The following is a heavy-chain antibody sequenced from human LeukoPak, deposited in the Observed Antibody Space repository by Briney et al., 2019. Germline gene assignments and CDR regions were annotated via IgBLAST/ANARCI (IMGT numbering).Heavy chain of an antibody. J-gene: IGHJ4*02. CDR3: AKDQRGYSYGYFDY. CDR2: ISGSGGST. V-gene: IGHV3-23*01. Sequence: PGGSLRLSCAASGFTFSSYAMSWVRQAPGKGLEWVSAISGSGGSTHYADSVKGRFTISRDNSKNTLYLQMNSLRAEDTAVYYCAKDQRGYSYGYFDYWGQGTLVTVSS. D-gene: IGHD5-18*01. CDR1: GFTFSSYA.